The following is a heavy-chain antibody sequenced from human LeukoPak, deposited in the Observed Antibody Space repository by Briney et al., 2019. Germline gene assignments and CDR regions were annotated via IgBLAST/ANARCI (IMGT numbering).Heavy chain of an antibody. Sequence: SETLSLTCAVYGGSFSDYYWSWIRQPPGKGLEWIGEINHSGSTNYNPSLKSRVTISVDTSKNQFSLKLSSVTAADTAVYYCARKAVLRFLEWLSTRGFDYWGQGTLVTVSS. CDR2: INHSGST. J-gene: IGHJ4*02. CDR1: GGSFSDYY. V-gene: IGHV4-34*01. D-gene: IGHD3-3*01. CDR3: ARKAVLRFLEWLSTRGFDY.